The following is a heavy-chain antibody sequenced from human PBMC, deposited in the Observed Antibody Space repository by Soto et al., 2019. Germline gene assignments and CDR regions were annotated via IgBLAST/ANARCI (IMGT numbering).Heavy chain of an antibody. CDR3: ARGRVVKKGILTGYYYYYGMDV. J-gene: IGHJ6*02. D-gene: IGHD3-9*01. V-gene: IGHV4-30-4*01. CDR1: GGSISSGDYY. CDR2: IYYSGST. Sequence: QVQLQESGPGLVKPSQTLSLTCTVSGGSISSGDYYWSWIRQPPGKGLEWIGYIYYSGSTYYNPSLKSRVTISVHTSKNQFSLKLSSVTAADTAVYYCARGRVVKKGILTGYYYYYGMDVWGQGTTVTVSS.